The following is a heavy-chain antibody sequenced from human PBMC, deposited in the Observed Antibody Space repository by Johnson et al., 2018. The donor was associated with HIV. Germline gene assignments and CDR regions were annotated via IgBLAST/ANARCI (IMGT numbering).Heavy chain of an antibody. D-gene: IGHD3-22*01. CDR1: GFTFSSYG. V-gene: IGHV3-20*04. CDR3: ARDLKSYYDSSGYFDAFDI. J-gene: IGHJ3*02. Sequence: VQLVESGGGVVQPGRSLRLSCAASGFTFSSYGMSWVRQAPGKGLEWVSGINWNGGSTGYADSVKGRFTISSDNAKNSLYLQMNSLRAEDTALYYCARDLKSYYDSSGYFDAFDIWGQGTMVTVSS. CDR2: INWNGGST.